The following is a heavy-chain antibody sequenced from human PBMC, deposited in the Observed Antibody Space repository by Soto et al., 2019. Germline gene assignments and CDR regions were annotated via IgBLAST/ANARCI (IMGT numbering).Heavy chain of an antibody. CDR1: GVTSSDSY. V-gene: IGHV3-11*01. CDR2: ISGSGGNI. J-gene: IGHJ4*02. Sequence: QVHLVESGGGSVEAGGSLRLSCAASGVTSSDSYMSWIRQAPGKGLEWLSYISGSGGNIYYADSVRGRFTISRDNAKNSLFLQMNSLRVKDTAVYYCTRDAGINYLGYWGQGILVTVFS. D-gene: IGHD2-15*01. CDR3: TRDAGINYLGY.